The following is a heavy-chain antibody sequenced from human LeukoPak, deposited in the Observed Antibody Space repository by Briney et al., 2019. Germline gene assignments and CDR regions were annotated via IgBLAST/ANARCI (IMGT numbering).Heavy chain of an antibody. CDR1: GFTFSGYW. J-gene: IGHJ4*02. CDR2: IKQDGSEK. Sequence: SGGSLRLSRAASGFTFSGYWMSWVRQAPGKGLEWVANIKQDGSEKYYVDSVRGRFTISRDNAKNSLFLQMDSLRVEDTAVYYCARDLAAGGPCNYWGQGTLVTVSS. CDR3: ARDLAAGGPCNY. D-gene: IGHD6-13*01. V-gene: IGHV3-7*01.